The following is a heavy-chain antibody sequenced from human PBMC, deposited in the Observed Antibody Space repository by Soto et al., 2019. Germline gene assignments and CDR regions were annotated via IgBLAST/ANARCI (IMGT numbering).Heavy chain of an antibody. CDR2: VCDNATN. V-gene: IGHV4-4*07. CDR1: GGSMRGYC. J-gene: IGHJ5*01. D-gene: IGHD5-12*01. Sequence: QVQLQESGPRLVKPSETLSLTCTVSGGSMRGYCWSWVRQPAGKGLDWIGRVCDNATNNYNPSLNSRVTMSIDTSKSQFFLKVTSVTAADTAVYYCARGPQLAKNWFDSWGQGTLVTVSS. CDR3: ARGPQLAKNWFDS.